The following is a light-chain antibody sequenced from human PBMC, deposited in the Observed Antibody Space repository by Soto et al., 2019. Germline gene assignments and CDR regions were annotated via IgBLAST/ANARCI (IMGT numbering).Light chain of an antibody. CDR2: AAS. CDR1: QSISSY. Sequence: DIQMTQSPSSLSASLGDRVTITCRASQSISSYLNWYQQKPGKAPKLLIYAASSLQRGVLSRFSGSCSGTDFTLTISSLHPEEVAYYYCQPRSCTPWTFGQGTRVEF. V-gene: IGKV1-39*01. J-gene: IGKJ1*01. CDR3: QPRSCTPWT.